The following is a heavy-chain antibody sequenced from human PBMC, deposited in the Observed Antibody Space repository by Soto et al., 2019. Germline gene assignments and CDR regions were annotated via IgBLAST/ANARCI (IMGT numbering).Heavy chain of an antibody. CDR2: ISGSGGST. D-gene: IGHD6-13*01. V-gene: IGHV3-23*01. J-gene: IGHJ5*02. Sequence: GGSLRLSCAASGFTFSSYAMSWVRQAPGKGLEWVSAISGSGGSTYYADSVKGRFTISRDNSKNTLYLQMNSLRAEDTAVYYCTKDGDIAAVPNWFDPWGQGTLVTVSS. CDR1: GFTFSSYA. CDR3: TKDGDIAAVPNWFDP.